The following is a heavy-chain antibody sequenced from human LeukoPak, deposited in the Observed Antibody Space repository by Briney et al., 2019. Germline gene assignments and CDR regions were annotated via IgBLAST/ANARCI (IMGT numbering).Heavy chain of an antibody. CDR3: HYSVSDY. D-gene: IGHD4-11*01. Sequence: GGSLRLSCAASGFSFTNAWMTWVRQAPGKGLEWVGRIKSKIDGGTTDYAAPVKGRFTISRDDSKNTLYLQMNSLQTEDTALYYRHYSVSDYWGQGTLVTVSS. CDR1: GFSFTNAW. J-gene: IGHJ4*02. V-gene: IGHV3-15*01. CDR2: IKSKIDGGTT.